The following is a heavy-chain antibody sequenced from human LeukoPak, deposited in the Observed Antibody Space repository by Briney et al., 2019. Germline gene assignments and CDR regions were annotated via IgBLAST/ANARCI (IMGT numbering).Heavy chain of an antibody. V-gene: IGHV4-39*01. CDR1: GGSLGSSSYY. D-gene: IGHD3-3*01. Sequence: SETLSLTCTVSGGSLGSSSYYWGWIRQAPGKGLEWIGTIYFDGNTFYNPSLKSRVTLSIDMSKGQFSLRLASVTAADTAIYYCAAENGNFWIGYHYFEDWGQGSLVSVSS. CDR3: AAENGNFWIGYHYFED. CDR2: IYFDGNT. J-gene: IGHJ4*02.